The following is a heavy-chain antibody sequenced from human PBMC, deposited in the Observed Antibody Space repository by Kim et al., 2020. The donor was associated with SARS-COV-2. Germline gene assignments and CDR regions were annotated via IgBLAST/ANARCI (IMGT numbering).Heavy chain of an antibody. Sequence: PSLKSRGTRSVDTSKNQFSLKLSSVTAADTAVYYCARGLHYYDSSGYYDYWGQGTLVTVSS. J-gene: IGHJ4*02. CDR3: ARGLHYYDSSGYYDY. D-gene: IGHD3-22*01. V-gene: IGHV4-31*02.